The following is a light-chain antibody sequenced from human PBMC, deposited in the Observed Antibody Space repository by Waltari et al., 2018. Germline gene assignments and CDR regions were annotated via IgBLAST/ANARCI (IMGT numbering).Light chain of an antibody. CDR3: HQDNNWWT. V-gene: IGKV3-15*01. Sequence: EIAMTPPPATLSVSPGQRATLPSRASQSASTNLAWYQRKPGQAPRLLIYGASTRATGFPARFSGSGSGTEFTLTISSMQSEDFAFYYCHQDNNWWTFGQGTKVEIK. CDR1: QSASTN. CDR2: GAS. J-gene: IGKJ1*01.